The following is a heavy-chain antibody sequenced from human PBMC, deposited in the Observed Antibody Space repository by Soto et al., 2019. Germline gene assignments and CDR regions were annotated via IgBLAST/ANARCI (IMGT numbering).Heavy chain of an antibody. CDR3: ARAYGGDAFDI. Sequence: QVQLQESGPGLVKPSETLSLTCTVSGGSVSSGSYYWSWIRQPPGKGLEWIGYIYYSGSTNYNPSLKSRVTIPVDTSKNQFSLKLSSVTAADTAVYYCARAYGGDAFDIWGQGTMVTVSS. V-gene: IGHV4-61*01. CDR1: GGSVSSGSYY. D-gene: IGHD2-8*01. CDR2: IYYSGST. J-gene: IGHJ3*02.